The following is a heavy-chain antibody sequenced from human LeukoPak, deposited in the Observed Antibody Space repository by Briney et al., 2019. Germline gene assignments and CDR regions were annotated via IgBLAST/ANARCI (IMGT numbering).Heavy chain of an antibody. D-gene: IGHD5-12*01. J-gene: IGHJ4*02. CDR3: ARGVWIYSY. CDR1: GGSISSSGYY. CDR2: INHSGNT. Sequence: PSETLSLTCIVSGGSISSSGYYWSWIRQPPGKGLEWIGEINHSGNTNYNPSLKSRVTVSVDTSKNQFSLKLTSVTAADTAVYYCARGVWIYSYWGQGTPVTVS. V-gene: IGHV4-39*01.